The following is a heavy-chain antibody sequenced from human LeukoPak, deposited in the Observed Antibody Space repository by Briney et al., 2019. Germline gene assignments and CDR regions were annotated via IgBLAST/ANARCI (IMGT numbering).Heavy chain of an antibody. Sequence: GGSLRLSCAASGFTFSNYWMHWVRQAPGKGLVWVSRINSDGSSTTAADSVKGRFTISRDNAKNTLYLQMNSLRAEDTAVYYCAKGGATVIDYWGQGTLVTVSS. CDR2: INSDGSST. CDR3: AKGGATVIDY. D-gene: IGHD4-17*01. CDR1: GFTFSNYW. J-gene: IGHJ4*02. V-gene: IGHV3-74*01.